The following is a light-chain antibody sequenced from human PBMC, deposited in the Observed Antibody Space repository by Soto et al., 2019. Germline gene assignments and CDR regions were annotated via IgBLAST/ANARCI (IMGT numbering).Light chain of an antibody. V-gene: IGLV2-14*03. CDR3: SSSTSSSTPVI. Sequence: QSALTQPASVSGSPGQSITISCTGTSSDIGAYKYVSWYQQHPGKAPKLMIYDVSLSDVGNRPSGVANRFSGSQSGNTAALHISGSQAADEAAYYCSSSTSSSTPVIFGGGTKLTVL. CDR1: SSDIGAYKY. J-gene: IGLJ2*01. CDR2: DVSLSDVG.